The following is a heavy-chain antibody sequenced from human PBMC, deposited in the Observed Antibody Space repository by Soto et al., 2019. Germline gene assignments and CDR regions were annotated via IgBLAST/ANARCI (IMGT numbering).Heavy chain of an antibody. CDR2: IYIDGST. CDR1: GFTVSSNY. D-gene: IGHD3-3*01. J-gene: IGHJ4*02. V-gene: IGHV3-53*01. Sequence: GGSLRLSCAASGFTVSSNYMSWVRQAPGKGLEWVSVIYIDGSTYYADSMKGRFTISRDTSENTLFLQMNSLRAEDTAVYYCARDLWTGASDYWGQGTLVTVSS. CDR3: ARDLWTGASDY.